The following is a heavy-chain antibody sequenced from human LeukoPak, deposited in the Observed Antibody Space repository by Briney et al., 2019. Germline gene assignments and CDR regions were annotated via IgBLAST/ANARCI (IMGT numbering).Heavy chain of an antibody. Sequence: GGSLRLSCAASGFTFSSYEMSWVRQAPGKGLEWVSAISGSGGSTYYADSVKGRFTISRDNSKNTLYLQMNSLRAEDTAVYYCAKVQSNYYDSSGYYQTQFDFDYWGQGTLVTVSS. V-gene: IGHV3-23*01. CDR2: ISGSGGST. J-gene: IGHJ4*02. CDR3: AKVQSNYYDSSGYYQTQFDFDY. D-gene: IGHD3-22*01. CDR1: GFTFSSYE.